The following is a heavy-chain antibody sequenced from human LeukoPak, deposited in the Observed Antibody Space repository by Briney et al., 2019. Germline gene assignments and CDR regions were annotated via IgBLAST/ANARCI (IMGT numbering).Heavy chain of an antibody. Sequence: GGSLRLSCAASGFTFSSYGMHWVRQAPGKGQELVAFIRYDGSNKYYADSVKGRFTISTDNSKNTLYLQMNSLRAEDTAVYYCAKDPRTYYYDSSGYPFDYWGQGTLVTVSS. J-gene: IGHJ4*02. CDR2: IRYDGSNK. CDR1: GFTFSSYG. V-gene: IGHV3-30*02. CDR3: AKDPRTYYYDSSGYPFDY. D-gene: IGHD3-22*01.